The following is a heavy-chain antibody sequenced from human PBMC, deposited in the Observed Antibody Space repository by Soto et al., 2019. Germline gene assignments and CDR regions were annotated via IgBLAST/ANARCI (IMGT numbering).Heavy chain of an antibody. CDR1: GFTFTDYA. CDR2: ISGIGGST. V-gene: IGHV3-23*01. J-gene: IGHJ4*02. D-gene: IGHD6-13*01. Sequence: GGSLRLSCAASGFTFTDYALSWVRQAPGKGLEWVATISGIGGSTYLADSVKGRLSISRDNSKNTVSLLMNSLRAEDTAVYFCARGSSGYISSWFYFDYWGRGTLVTVSS. CDR3: ARGSSGYISSWFYFDY.